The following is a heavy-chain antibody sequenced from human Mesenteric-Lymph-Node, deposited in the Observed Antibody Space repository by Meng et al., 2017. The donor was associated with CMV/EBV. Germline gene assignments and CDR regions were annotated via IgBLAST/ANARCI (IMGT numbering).Heavy chain of an antibody. CDR2: IKQDGSEK. Sequence: ETLSLTCAASGFTFSSYWMTWVRQAPGKGLEWVANIKQDGSEKYYVDSVKGRFTISRDNAKNSLFLQMNSLRAEDTAVYYCARSPDGPDYWGQGTLVTVSS. CDR1: GFTFSSYW. CDR3: ARSPDGPDY. J-gene: IGHJ4*02. V-gene: IGHV3-7*01.